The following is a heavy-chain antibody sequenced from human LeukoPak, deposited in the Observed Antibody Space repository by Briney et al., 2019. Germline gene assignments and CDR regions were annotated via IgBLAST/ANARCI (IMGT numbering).Heavy chain of an antibody. V-gene: IGHV3-23*01. Sequence: GGSLRLSCAASGFTFSSYAMSWVRQAPGKGLEWVSAISGSGGSTYYADSVKGRFTISRDNSKNTLYLQMNSLRAEDTAVYYCAKDTRYYDFWSSYYYYFDYWGQGTLVTVSS. J-gene: IGHJ4*02. D-gene: IGHD3-3*01. CDR3: AKDTRYYDFWSSYYYYFDY. CDR1: GFTFSSYA. CDR2: ISGSGGST.